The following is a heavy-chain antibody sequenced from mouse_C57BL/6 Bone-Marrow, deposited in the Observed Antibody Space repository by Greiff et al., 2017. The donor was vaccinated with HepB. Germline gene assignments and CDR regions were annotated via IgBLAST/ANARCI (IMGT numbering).Heavy chain of an antibody. Sequence: EVKLVESGGGLVKPGGSLKLSCAASGFTFSSYAMSWVRPTPEKRLEWVATISDGGSYTYYPDNVKGRFTISRDNAKNNLYLQMSQLKSEDTAMYYCARGGPTIVTTWYFDVWGTGTTVTVSS. V-gene: IGHV5-4*03. D-gene: IGHD2-5*01. CDR1: GFTFSSYA. J-gene: IGHJ1*03. CDR2: ISDGGSYT. CDR3: ARGGPTIVTTWYFDV.